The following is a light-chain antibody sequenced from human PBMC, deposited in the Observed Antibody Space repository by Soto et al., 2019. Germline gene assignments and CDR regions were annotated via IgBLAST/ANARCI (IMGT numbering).Light chain of an antibody. CDR3: SSYTRSSTYV. CDR2: DGS. CDR1: SSDVGGYNY. V-gene: IGLV2-14*01. Sequence: QSALTQPASVSGSPGQSITISCTGTSSDVGGYNYVSWYQQHPGKAPKLMIYDGSNRPSGVSNRFSGSKSGNTASLTISGLQAEDEADYYCSSYTRSSTYVFGTGTKVTVL. J-gene: IGLJ1*01.